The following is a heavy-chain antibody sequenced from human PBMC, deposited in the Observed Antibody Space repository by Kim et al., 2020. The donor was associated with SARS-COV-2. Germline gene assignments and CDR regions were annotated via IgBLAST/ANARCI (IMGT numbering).Heavy chain of an antibody. CDR1: GGSISSSNW. CDR3: ARERVIAAAGEYYYYYGMDV. V-gene: IGHV4-4*02. J-gene: IGHJ6*02. D-gene: IGHD6-13*01. CDR2: IYHSGST. Sequence: SETLSLTCAVSGGSISSSNWWSWVHQPPGKGLEWIGEIYHSGSTNYNPSLKSRVTISVDKSKNQFSLKLTSVTAADTAVYYCARERVIAAAGEYYYYYGMDVWGQGTTVTVSS.